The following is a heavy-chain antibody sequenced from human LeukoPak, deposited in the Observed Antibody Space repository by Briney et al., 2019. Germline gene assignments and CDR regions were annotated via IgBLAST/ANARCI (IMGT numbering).Heavy chain of an antibody. J-gene: IGHJ4*02. CDR3: ARGGYSRGQGSPFDY. D-gene: IGHD6-19*01. V-gene: IGHV7-4-1*02. CDR2: INTNTGNP. CDR1: GYTFTNYP. Sequence: ASVRVSCKASGYTFTNYPMIWVRQAPGQGLEWMGWINTNTGNPTYAQGFTGRFVFSLDTSVGTTYLQINSLKTEDTAVYYCARGGYSRGQGSPFDYWGQGTLVTVSS.